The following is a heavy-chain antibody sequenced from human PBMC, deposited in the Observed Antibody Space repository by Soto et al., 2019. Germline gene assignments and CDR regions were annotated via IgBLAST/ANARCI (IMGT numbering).Heavy chain of an antibody. CDR2: ISGSGGST. CDR3: AKPSPSVVRQGSSRADYYYYGMDV. V-gene: IGHV3-23*01. CDR1: GFTFSSYA. J-gene: IGHJ6*02. Sequence: PGGSLRLSCAASGFTFSSYAMSWVRQAPGKGLEWVSAISGSGGSTYYADSVKGRFTISRDNSKNTLYLQMNSLRAEDTVVYYCAKPSPSVVRQGSSRADYYYYGMDVWGQGTTVTVSS. D-gene: IGHD1-26*01.